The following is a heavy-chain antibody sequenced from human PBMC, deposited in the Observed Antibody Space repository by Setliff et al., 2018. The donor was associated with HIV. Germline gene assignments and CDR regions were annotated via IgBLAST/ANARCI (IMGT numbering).Heavy chain of an antibody. CDR2: IYTSGST. D-gene: IGHD6-13*01. Sequence: SETLSLTCAVYGGSFSGYNWSWIRQAAGKGLEWIGRIYTSGSTNYNPSLKSRVTMSVDTSKDQFSLKLSSVTAADTAVYYCARANPPSSSSYFDYWGRGTLVTVS. J-gene: IGHJ4*02. CDR3: ARANPPSSSSYFDY. CDR1: GGSFSGYN. V-gene: IGHV4-59*10.